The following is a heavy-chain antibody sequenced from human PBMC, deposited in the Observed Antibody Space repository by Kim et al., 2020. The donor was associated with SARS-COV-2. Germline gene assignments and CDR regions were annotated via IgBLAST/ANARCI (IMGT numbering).Heavy chain of an antibody. CDR3: ARDTPTMATIY. Sequence: GGSLRLSCAASGFTVSNNYLSWVRQAPGKGREWVSVIYSDGSTYYADSVKGRFTISRDNSKNTLYLQVNSLRAEDTAVYYCARDTPTMATIYWGQGTLVTVSS. CDR1: GFTVSNNY. V-gene: IGHV3-66*01. J-gene: IGHJ4*02. CDR2: IYSDGST. D-gene: IGHD5-18*01.